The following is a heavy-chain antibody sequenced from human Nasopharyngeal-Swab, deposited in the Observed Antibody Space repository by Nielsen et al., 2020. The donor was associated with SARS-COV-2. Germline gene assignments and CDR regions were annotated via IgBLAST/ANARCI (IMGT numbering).Heavy chain of an antibody. Sequence: VRQMPGKGLEWMGIIYPGDSDTKYSPSFQGQASISVDKSINTAYLQWNSLKASDTATYFCAIDYGSGTYGLDVWGQGTRVTVSS. V-gene: IGHV5-51*01. J-gene: IGHJ6*02. CDR2: IYPGDSDT. D-gene: IGHD3-10*01. CDR3: AIDYGSGTYGLDV.